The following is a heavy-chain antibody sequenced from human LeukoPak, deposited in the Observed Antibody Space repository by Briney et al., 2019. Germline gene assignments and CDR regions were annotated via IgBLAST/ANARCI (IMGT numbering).Heavy chain of an antibody. V-gene: IGHV1-8*03. CDR3: ARGLRYQLLSGKRRYNWFDP. CDR2: MNPNSGNT. Sequence: ASVKVSCKASGYTFTGYYMHWVRQAPGQGLEWMGWMNPNSGNTGYAQKFQGRVTITRNTSISTAYMELSSLRSEDTAVYYCARGLRYQLLSGKRRYNWFDPWGQGTLVTVSS. D-gene: IGHD2-2*01. J-gene: IGHJ5*02. CDR1: GYTFTGYY.